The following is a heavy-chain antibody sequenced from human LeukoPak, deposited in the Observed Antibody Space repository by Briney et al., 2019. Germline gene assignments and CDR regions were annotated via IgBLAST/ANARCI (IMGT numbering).Heavy chain of an antibody. J-gene: IGHJ2*01. V-gene: IGHV1-46*01. CDR3: VRGASSIAALNPFWYFDL. D-gene: IGHD6-6*01. CDR1: GYTFTSYY. CDR2: INHSGGST. Sequence: GASVKVSCKASGYTFTSYYMHWVRQGPGQGLEWMGIINHSGGSTSYAQKFQGRVTMTRDTSTNTVYMELSSLRSEDTAVFYCVRGASSIAALNPFWYFDLWGRGTLVTVSS.